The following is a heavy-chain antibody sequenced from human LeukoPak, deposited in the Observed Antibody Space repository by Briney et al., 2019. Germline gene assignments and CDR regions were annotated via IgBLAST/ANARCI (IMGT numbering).Heavy chain of an antibody. CDR1: GGSISSYY. V-gene: IGHV4-59*08. J-gene: IGHJ6*02. D-gene: IGHD3-10*01. CDR3: ATSLYGSGSYLSYYYGMDV. CDR2: IYYSGST. Sequence: PSETLSLTCTVSGGSISSYYWSWIRQPPGKGLEWIGYIYYSGSTNYNPSLKSRVTISVDTSKNQFSLKLSSVTAADTAVYYCATSLYGSGSYLSYYYGMDVWGQGTTVTVSS.